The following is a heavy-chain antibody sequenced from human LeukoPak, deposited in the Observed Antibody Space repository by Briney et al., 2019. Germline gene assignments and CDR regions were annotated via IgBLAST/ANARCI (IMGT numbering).Heavy chain of an antibody. CDR3: ARVAHDILTGALLATFDY. D-gene: IGHD3-9*01. CDR2: LGRDGGYT. CDR1: GVIFSDYY. V-gene: IGHV3-74*01. J-gene: IGHJ4*02. Sequence: GGSLRLTCAASGVIFSDYYFNWFRQAPGQGLEWVSRLGRDGGYTKYADSVKGRFTISRDNAKNTLYLQMNSLRAEDTAMYYCARVAHDILTGALLATFDYWGQGTLVTVSS.